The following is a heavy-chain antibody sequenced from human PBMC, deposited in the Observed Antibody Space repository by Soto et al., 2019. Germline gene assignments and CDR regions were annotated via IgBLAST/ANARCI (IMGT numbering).Heavy chain of an antibody. J-gene: IGHJ4*02. CDR1: GFTFSSYA. CDR3: AKSRLSSSGAFDY. CDR2: ISGSGGST. D-gene: IGHD6-19*01. Sequence: GGSLRLSCAASGFTFSSYAMSWVRRAPGKGLEWVSAISGSGGSTYYADSVKGRFTISRDNSKNTLYLQMNSLRAEDTAVYYCAKSRLSSSGAFDYWGQGTLVTVSS. V-gene: IGHV3-23*01.